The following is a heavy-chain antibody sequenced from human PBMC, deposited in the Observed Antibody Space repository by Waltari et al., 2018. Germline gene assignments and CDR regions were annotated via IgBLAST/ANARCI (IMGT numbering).Heavy chain of an antibody. CDR1: GYSISSVYY. CDR2: IYDSGRT. J-gene: IGHJ1*01. D-gene: IGHD1-7*01. Sequence: QVQLQESGPGLVKPSETLSLTCTVSGYSISSVYYWGWLRQPPGKGLEWIGSIYDSGRTYYNTALKSRVTTSVDTSKNKFSLKLRSVTAAEAAVYYCAGVGNAGTTMNGQHWGQGTLVTVSS. CDR3: AGVGNAGTTMNGQH. V-gene: IGHV4-38-2*02.